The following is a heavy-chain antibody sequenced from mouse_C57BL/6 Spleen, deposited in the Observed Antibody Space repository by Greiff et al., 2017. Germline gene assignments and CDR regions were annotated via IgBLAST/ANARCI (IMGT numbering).Heavy chain of an antibody. CDR3: AQIYYGNPSFDY. D-gene: IGHD2-1*01. V-gene: IGHV1-80*01. J-gene: IGHJ2*01. Sequence: QVQLKESGAELVKPGASVKISCKASGYAFSSYWMNWVKQRPGKGLEWIGQIYPGDGDTNYNGKFKGKATLTADKSSSTAYMQLSSLTSEDSAVYFCAQIYYGNPSFDYWGQGTTLTVSS. CDR2: IYPGDGDT. CDR1: GYAFSSYW.